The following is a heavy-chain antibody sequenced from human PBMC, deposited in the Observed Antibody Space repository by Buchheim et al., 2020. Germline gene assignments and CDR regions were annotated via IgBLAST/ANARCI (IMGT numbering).Heavy chain of an antibody. CDR2: ISSSGTDI. V-gene: IGHV3-48*03. CDR3: ARGDYYFDY. J-gene: IGHJ4*02. Sequence: EVQLVESGGGLVQPGGSLRLSCVASGFTFSSFEMNWVRRAPGKGPEWVSQISSSGTDIYYVDSLEGRFTISRDNAKNSLYLQMNSLRAEDTAVYYCARGDYYFDYWGRGTL. D-gene: IGHD2-21*01. CDR1: GFTFSSFE.